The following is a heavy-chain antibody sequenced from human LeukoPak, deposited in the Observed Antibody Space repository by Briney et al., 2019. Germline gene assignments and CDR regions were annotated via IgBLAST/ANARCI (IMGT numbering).Heavy chain of an antibody. D-gene: IGHD1-7*01. CDR2: INPNSGGT. J-gene: IGHJ5*02. V-gene: IGHV1-2*02. Sequence: ASVKVSCKASGYTFTSYGISWVRQAPGQGLEWMGWINPNSGGTNYAQKFQGRVTMTRDTSISTAYMELSRLRSDDTAVYYCARALNWNYVSWFDPWGQGTLVTVSS. CDR1: GYTFTSYG. CDR3: ARALNWNYVSWFDP.